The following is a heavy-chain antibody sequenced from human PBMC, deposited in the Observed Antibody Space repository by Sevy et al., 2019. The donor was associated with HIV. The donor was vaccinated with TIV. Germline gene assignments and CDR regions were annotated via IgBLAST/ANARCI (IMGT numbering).Heavy chain of an antibody. CDR2: ISYDGSNK. J-gene: IGHJ4*02. Sequence: GGSLRLSCAASGFTFSSYAMHWVRQAPGKGLEWVAVISYDGSNKYYADSVKGRFTISRDNSKNTLYLQMNSLRAEDTAVYYCARDSVAARQSAFFFDYWGQGTLVTVSS. D-gene: IGHD6-6*01. CDR1: GFTFSSYA. CDR3: ARDSVAARQSAFFFDY. V-gene: IGHV3-30-3*01.